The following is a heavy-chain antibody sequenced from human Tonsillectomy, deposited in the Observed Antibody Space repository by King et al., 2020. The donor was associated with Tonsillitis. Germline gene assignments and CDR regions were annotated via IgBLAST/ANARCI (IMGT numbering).Heavy chain of an antibody. CDR3: AMNTFVVVPTLTKYYYFYYGMDF. CDR1: GGSISSGGYS. D-gene: IGHD2-2*01. J-gene: IGHJ6*02. Sequence: QLQESGPGLVKPSQTLSLTCAVSGGSISSGGYSWSWIRQPPGKGLEWIGYIYYSGSTYYNPSLKSRVTISVDTSKNQFSLKLSSVTAADTAVYYCAMNTFVVVPTLTKYYYFYYGMDFWGQGTTVTVSS. V-gene: IGHV4-30-4*07. CDR2: IYYSGST.